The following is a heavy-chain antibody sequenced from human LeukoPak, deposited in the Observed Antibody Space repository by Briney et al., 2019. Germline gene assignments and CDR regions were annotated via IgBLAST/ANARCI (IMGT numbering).Heavy chain of an antibody. D-gene: IGHD2-8*01. V-gene: IGHV4-39*01. CDR1: GGSINNNNYF. CDR3: ARHIKFVLMNRNPLYFDY. Sequence: SETLSLTCSVSGGSINNNNYFWGWIRHPPGKGLEWIGSIYYSGDTYYNPSLKSRVTISVDTSENQFSLKLSSVTAADTAVYYCARHIKFVLMNRNPLYFDYWGQGTLVTVSS. CDR2: IYYSGDT. J-gene: IGHJ4*02.